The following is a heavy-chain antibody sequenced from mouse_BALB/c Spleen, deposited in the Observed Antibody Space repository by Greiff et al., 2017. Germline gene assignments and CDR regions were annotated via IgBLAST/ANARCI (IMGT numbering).Heavy chain of an antibody. CDR1: GFSLTSYG. V-gene: IGHV2-9*02. J-gene: IGHJ4*01. D-gene: IGHD2-3*01. Sequence: VQLQESGPGLVAPSQSLSITCTVSGFSLTSYGVHWVRQPPGKGLEWLGVIWAGGSTNYNSALMSRLSISKDNSKSQVFLKMNSLQTDDTAMYYCARDQIYDGYYDAMDYWGQGTSVTVSS. CDR3: ARDQIYDGYYDAMDY. CDR2: IWAGGST.